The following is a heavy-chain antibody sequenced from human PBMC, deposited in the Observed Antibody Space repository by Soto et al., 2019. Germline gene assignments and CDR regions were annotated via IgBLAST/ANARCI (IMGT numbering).Heavy chain of an antibody. Sequence: EVQLVESGVGLVKPGGSLRLSCAASGFIFSSYTITWVRQAPGKGLEWVSSISSSSSNIEYADSVKGRFSVSRDNANNSLFLQINSLRAEDTAVYYCAREDYSGASPRFDYWGLGALVPVSS. CDR2: ISSSSSNI. CDR1: GFIFSSYT. J-gene: IGHJ4*02. V-gene: IGHV3-21*01. CDR3: AREDYSGASPRFDY. D-gene: IGHD2-15*01.